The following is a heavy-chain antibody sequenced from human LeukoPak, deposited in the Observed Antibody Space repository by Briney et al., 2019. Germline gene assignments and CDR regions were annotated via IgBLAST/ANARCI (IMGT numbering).Heavy chain of an antibody. CDR1: GFTFSSYA. V-gene: IGHV3-30*04. CDR2: ISYDGSNK. Sequence: PGGSLGLSCAASGFTFSSYAMHWVRQAPGKGLEWVAVISYDGSNKYYADSVKGRFTISRDNSKNTLYLQMNSLRAEDTAVYYCAREVDSRGYYDSSGSGLYYYYYMDVWGKGTTVTISS. J-gene: IGHJ6*03. CDR3: AREVDSRGYYDSSGSGLYYYYYMDV. D-gene: IGHD3-22*01.